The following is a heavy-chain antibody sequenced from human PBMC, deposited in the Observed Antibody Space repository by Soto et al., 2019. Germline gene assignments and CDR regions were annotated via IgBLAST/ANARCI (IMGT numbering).Heavy chain of an antibody. CDR1: GGSISSGGYY. Sequence: SETLSLTCTVSGGSISSGGYYWSWIRQHPGKGLEWIGYIYYSGSTYYNPSLKSRVTISVDTSKNQFSLKLNSVTAADSAVYYCARDWGYCSGGSCYPSVGFPWFDPWGQGTLVTVSS. D-gene: IGHD2-15*01. J-gene: IGHJ5*02. V-gene: IGHV4-31*03. CDR2: IYYSGST. CDR3: ARDWGYCSGGSCYPSVGFPWFDP.